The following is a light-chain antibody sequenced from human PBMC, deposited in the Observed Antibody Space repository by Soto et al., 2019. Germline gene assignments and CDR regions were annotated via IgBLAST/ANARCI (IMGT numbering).Light chain of an antibody. V-gene: IGKV3-20*01. CDR1: QSVSSSY. CDR3: QQYGSSPPDT. Sequence: EIVLTQSPGTLSLSPGERATLSCRASQSVSSSYLAWYQQKPGQAPRLLIYGASSRATGIPDRFSGSGSGTDFTLTISRLEPEDFAVYYCQQYGSSPPDTVGQGTKVDIK. CDR2: GAS. J-gene: IGKJ2*01.